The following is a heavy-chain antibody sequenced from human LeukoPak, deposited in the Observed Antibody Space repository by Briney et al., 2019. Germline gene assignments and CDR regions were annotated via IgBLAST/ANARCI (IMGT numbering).Heavy chain of an antibody. CDR2: ISGTGGNT. V-gene: IGHV3-23*01. CDR3: AFPAHHWLVRGAFDI. D-gene: IGHD6-19*01. CDR1: GFAFSSYG. Sequence: PGGSLRLSCAASGFAFSSYGTSWVRQAPGKGLEWVSDISGTGGNTYYAESVKGRFTISRDNSKNTLYLQMNSLRAEDTAIYYCAFPAHHWLVRGAFDIWGQGTMVTVSS. J-gene: IGHJ3*02.